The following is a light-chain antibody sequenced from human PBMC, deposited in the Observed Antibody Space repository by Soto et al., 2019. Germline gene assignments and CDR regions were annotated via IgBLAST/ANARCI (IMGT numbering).Light chain of an antibody. CDR2: GAS. CDR1: QSVDIN. CDR3: QQYGSSPPYT. Sequence: EIVLTQSPATLSLSPGERATLSCRASQSVDINLAWYQQKPGQAPRLLIYGASNRATGIPDRFSGSGSGTDFTLTISRLEPEDFAVYYCQQYGSSPPYTFGQGTKVDIK. J-gene: IGKJ2*01. V-gene: IGKV3-20*01.